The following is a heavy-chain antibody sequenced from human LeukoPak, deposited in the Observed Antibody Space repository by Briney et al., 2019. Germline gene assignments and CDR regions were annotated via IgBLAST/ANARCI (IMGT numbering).Heavy chain of an antibody. CDR3: TREQDREASATVVGDY. CDR2: ISTGTYI. V-gene: IGHV3-48*03. CDR1: GFTFSRFE. D-gene: IGHD4-23*01. Sequence: GGSLRLSCVASGFTFSRFEMNWVRQAPGKGLEWISHISTGTYIAYTDSVKGRFTISRDNAKNSLFLQMNSLRAEDTAVYYCTREQDREASATVVGDYWRQGTLVTVSS. J-gene: IGHJ4*02.